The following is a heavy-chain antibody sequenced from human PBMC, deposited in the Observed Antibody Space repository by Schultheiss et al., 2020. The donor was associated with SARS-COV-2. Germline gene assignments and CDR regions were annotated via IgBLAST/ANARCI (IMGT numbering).Heavy chain of an antibody. CDR2: ISSSSSYI. J-gene: IGHJ3*02. Sequence: GGSLRLSCAASGFTFSSYSMNWVRQAPGKGLEWVSSISSSSSYIYYADSVKGRFTISRDNAKNSLYLQMNSLRAEDTAVYYCARLRRDVTSDAFDIWGQGTMVTVSS. CDR3: ARLRRDVTSDAFDI. CDR1: GFTFSSYS. D-gene: IGHD2/OR15-2a*01. V-gene: IGHV3-21*01.